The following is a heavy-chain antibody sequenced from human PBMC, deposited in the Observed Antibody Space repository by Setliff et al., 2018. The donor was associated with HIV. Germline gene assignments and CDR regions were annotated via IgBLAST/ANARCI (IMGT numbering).Heavy chain of an antibody. D-gene: IGHD3-22*01. V-gene: IGHV4-34*01. CDR2: LNHSGST. J-gene: IGHJ6*03. CDR3: ARVSYYDKKGISFYYYYMDV. Sequence: PSETLSLTCAVYGRSFSGHYWSWIRQPPGKGLEWIGELNHSGSTNYNPYLKSRVTISVDTSKNQFSLKLSAVTAADTAMYYCARVSYYDKKGISFYYYYMDVWGKGTTVTVSS. CDR1: GRSFSGHY.